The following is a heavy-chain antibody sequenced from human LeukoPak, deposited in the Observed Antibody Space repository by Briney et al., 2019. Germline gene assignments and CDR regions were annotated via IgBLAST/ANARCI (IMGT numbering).Heavy chain of an antibody. V-gene: IGHV3-9*01. D-gene: IGHD6-13*01. CDR3: ARVFGAAAEFDY. Sequence: GGSLRLSCAASGFNLNNYGMHWVRQVPGKGLEWVSGISWDSRHIDYADFVKGRFTISRDTAKNTLYLQMNSLRAEDTAVYYCARVFGAAAEFDYWGQGTLVTVSS. CDR2: ISWDSRHI. J-gene: IGHJ4*02. CDR1: GFNLNNYG.